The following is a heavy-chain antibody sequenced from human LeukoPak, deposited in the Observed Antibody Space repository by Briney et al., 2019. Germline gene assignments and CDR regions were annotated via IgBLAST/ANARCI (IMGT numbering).Heavy chain of an antibody. D-gene: IGHD6-19*01. CDR1: GFTFSGSA. V-gene: IGHV3-73*01. Sequence: GGSLRFSCAASGFTFSGSAMHRVRQASGKGLEWVGRIRSKANSYATAYAASVKGRFTISRDDSKNTAYLQMNSLKTEDTAVYYCTRLGSSGWLDYWGQGTLVTVSS. CDR3: TRLGSSGWLDY. CDR2: IRSKANSYAT. J-gene: IGHJ4*02.